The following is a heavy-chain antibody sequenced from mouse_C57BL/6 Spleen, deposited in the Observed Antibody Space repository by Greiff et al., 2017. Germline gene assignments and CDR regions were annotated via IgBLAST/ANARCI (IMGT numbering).Heavy chain of an antibody. Sequence: EVQRVESGGGLVQPGGSLSLSCAASGFTFTDYYMSWVRQPPGKALEWLGFIRNKANGYTTEYSASVKGRFTISRDNSQSILYLQMNALRAEDSATYYCARYMGSSGGFAYWGQGTLVTVSA. J-gene: IGHJ3*01. V-gene: IGHV7-3*01. CDR3: ARYMGSSGGFAY. CDR2: IRNKANGYTT. D-gene: IGHD3-2*02. CDR1: GFTFTDYY.